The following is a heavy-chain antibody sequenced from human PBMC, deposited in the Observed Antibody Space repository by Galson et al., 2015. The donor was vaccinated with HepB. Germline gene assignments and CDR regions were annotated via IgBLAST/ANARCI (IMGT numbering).Heavy chain of an antibody. CDR3: ARLTPPTTPVYSSSSYYYYYYYMDV. CDR2: IYPGDSDT. CDR1: GYSFTSYW. J-gene: IGHJ6*03. D-gene: IGHD6-6*01. V-gene: IGHV5-51*03. Sequence: QSGAEVKKPGESLKISCKGSGYSFTSYWIGWVRQMPGKGLEWMGIIYPGDSDTRYSPSFQGQVTISADKSISTAYLQWSSLKASDTAMYYCARLTPPTTPVYSSSSYYYYYYYMDVWGKGTTVTVSS.